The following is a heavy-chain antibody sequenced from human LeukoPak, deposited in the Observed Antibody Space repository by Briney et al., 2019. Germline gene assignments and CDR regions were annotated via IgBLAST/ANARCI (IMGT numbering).Heavy chain of an antibody. Sequence: PSQTLSLTCTVSGDSISSGGYYWSWIRQHPGKGLEWIGYIYYSGSTYYNPSLESRLTISVDTSKNQFSLNLSSVTAADTAVYYCARTLCTTSTCYYSHFFAMDVWGQGTTVTVSS. CDR2: IYYSGST. D-gene: IGHD2-2*01. V-gene: IGHV4-31*03. J-gene: IGHJ6*02. CDR3: ARTLCTTSTCYYSHFFAMDV. CDR1: GDSISSGGYY.